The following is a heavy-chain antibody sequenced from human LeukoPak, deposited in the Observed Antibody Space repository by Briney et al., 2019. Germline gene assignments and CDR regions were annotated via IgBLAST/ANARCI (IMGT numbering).Heavy chain of an antibody. CDR1: GYTFTSYG. V-gene: IGHV1-18*01. CDR2: ISPYNGNT. CDR3: ARVAIVVVPAAMPLYYFDY. D-gene: IGHD2-2*01. J-gene: IGHJ4*02. Sequence: ASVKVSCKASGYTFTSYGISWVRQAPGQGLEWMGWISPYNGNTNYAQKLQGRVTMTTGTSTSTAYMELRSLRSDDTAVYYCARVAIVVVPAAMPLYYFDYWGQGTLVTVSS.